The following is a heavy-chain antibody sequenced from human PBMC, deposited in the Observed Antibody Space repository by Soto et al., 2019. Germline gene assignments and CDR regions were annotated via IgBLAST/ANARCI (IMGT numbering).Heavy chain of an antibody. Sequence: GAYLKISCQASGYTFIQFWFARVRQVPGKGPEWLGAVYSGASDIRYSPSFEGHVTIAADKSTNTAYLQRSSLEAADTAIYYCSRQGTSRDSDYAAFDFWGPGTLVTVSS. CDR2: VYSGASDI. D-gene: IGHD2-2*01. CDR1: GYTFIQFW. V-gene: IGHV5-51*01. CDR3: SRQGTSRDSDYAAFDF. J-gene: IGHJ4*02.